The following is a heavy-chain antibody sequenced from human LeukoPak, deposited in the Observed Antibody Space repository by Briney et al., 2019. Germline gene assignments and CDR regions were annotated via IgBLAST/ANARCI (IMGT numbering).Heavy chain of an antibody. D-gene: IGHD6-19*01. V-gene: IGHV3-30-3*01. CDR3: ARGDGSGWSGDY. Sequence: GRSLRLSCAASGFTFSSYAMHWVRQAPGKGLGWVAVISYDGSNKYYADSVKGRFTISRDNSKNTLYLQMNSLRAEDTAVYYCARGDGSGWSGDYWGQGTLVTVSS. CDR2: ISYDGSNK. J-gene: IGHJ4*02. CDR1: GFTFSSYA.